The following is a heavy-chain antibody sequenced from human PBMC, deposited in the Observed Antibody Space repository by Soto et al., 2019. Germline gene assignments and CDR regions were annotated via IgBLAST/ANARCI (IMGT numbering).Heavy chain of an antibody. J-gene: IGHJ5*02. CDR1: GGTFSSYA. D-gene: IGHD2-2*01. V-gene: IGHV1-69*01. CDR3: ARLQEYCSSTSCYPWFAP. Sequence: QVQLVQSGAEVKKPGSSVKVSCKASGGTFSSYAISWVRQAPGQGLEWMGGIIPIFGTANYAQKFQGRVTITAVESTSTAYMELSSLRSEEAGMYYCARLQEYCSSTSCYPWFAPWGQGTLVTVSS. CDR2: IIPIFGTA.